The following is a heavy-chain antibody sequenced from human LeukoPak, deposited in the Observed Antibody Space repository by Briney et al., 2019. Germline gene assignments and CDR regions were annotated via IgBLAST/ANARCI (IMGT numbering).Heavy chain of an antibody. D-gene: IGHD2/OR15-2a*01. CDR2: INPNTGGT. J-gene: IGHJ4*02. CDR3: ARDSTPLDY. V-gene: IGHV1-2*02. Sequence: GASVKVSCKTSGYTFTGNYMDWVRQAPGQGLEWMGWINPNTGGTNYAQKFQGRVSMTRDTSISTAYMDLSRLRSDDTAVYYCARDSTPLDYWGQGTLVTVSS. CDR1: GYTFTGNY.